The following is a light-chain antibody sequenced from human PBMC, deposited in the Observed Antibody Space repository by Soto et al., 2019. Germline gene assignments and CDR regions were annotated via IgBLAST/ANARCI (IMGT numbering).Light chain of an antibody. CDR2: GAS. CDR1: QSVNSNY. J-gene: IGKJ2*01. CDR3: HQYGLLPRHP. Sequence: EIVLTQSPGTLSLSPGEAAILSCRASQSVNSNYLAWYQQKPGQAPRLLIYGASSRATGVPNRFSGSGSGTDFTPTIGSLEPEDFAVYYCHQYGLLPRHPFGQGTKLEIK. V-gene: IGKV3-20*01.